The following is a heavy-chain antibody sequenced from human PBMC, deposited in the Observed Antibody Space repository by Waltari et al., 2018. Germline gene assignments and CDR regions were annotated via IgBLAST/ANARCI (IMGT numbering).Heavy chain of an antibody. CDR3: TRGTPQLDY. D-gene: IGHD1-1*01. Sequence: QLQLVASGGVLVEPGGSLRLSCAASGFTFSDHYMTWIRHAPGEERESISYIRGSSDDIMYADTVKCRFTIAKDNAMNNLFLQKNSLKGEDTSMYYYTRGTPQLDYWGQGTQVTVSS. CDR1: GFTFSDHY. V-gene: IGHV3-11*06. J-gene: IGHJ4*02. CDR2: IRGSSDDI.